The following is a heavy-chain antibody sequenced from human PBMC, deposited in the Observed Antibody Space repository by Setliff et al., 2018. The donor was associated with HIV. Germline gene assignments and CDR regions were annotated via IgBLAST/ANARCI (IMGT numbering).Heavy chain of an antibody. CDR3: ARAVAGYAYYFDH. CDR1: GFTFSSYA. J-gene: IGHJ4*02. CDR2: ISADGERT. D-gene: IGHD6-19*01. Sequence: PGGSLRLSCAASGFTFSSYAMIWVRQAPGKGLVWVSTISADGERTYYPDSVKGRFTISRDNSNNALHLQMHSLTAEDTAVYYCARAVAGYAYYFDHWGQGTLVTVSS. V-gene: IGHV3-23*01.